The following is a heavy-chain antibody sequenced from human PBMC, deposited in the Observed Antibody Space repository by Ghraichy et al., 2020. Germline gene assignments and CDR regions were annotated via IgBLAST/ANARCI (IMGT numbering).Heavy chain of an antibody. D-gene: IGHD2/OR15-2a*01. CDR3: ARGKLMSMTSCEAFDI. V-gene: IGHV1-18*04. J-gene: IGHJ3*02. Sequence: ASVKVSCKASGYTFTSYGISWVRQAPGQGLEWMGWISAYNGNTNYAQKLQGRVTMTTDTSTSTAYMELRSLRSDDTAVYYCARGKLMSMTSCEAFDIWGQGTMVTVSS. CDR2: ISAYNGNT. CDR1: GYTFTSYG.